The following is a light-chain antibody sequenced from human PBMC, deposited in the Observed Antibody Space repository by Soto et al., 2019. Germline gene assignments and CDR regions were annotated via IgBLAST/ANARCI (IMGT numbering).Light chain of an antibody. CDR2: DVS. CDR3: QQGYSFAFT. J-gene: IGKJ3*01. Sequence: GDRVTITCRASQSIGSGLAWYQQKPGTAPKLLIHDVSSLESGVPSRFSGSGSGTEFTLTISSLQPDDSATYFCQQGYSFAFTFGPGTKVDIK. V-gene: IGKV1-5*01. CDR1: QSIGSG.